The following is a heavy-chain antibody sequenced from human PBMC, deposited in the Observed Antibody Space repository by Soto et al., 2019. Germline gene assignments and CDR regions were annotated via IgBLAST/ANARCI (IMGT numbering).Heavy chain of an antibody. J-gene: IGHJ6*03. CDR1: GYTFTSYG. D-gene: IGHD2-2*01. V-gene: IGHV1-18*01. CDR2: ISAYNGNT. Sequence: ASVKVSCKASGYTFTSYGISWVRQAPGQGLEWMGWISAYNGNTNYAQKLQGRVTMTRDTSTSTAYMELSSLRSEDTAVYYCARVSNEYCSSTSCYAEYYYYYMDVWGKGTTVTVSS. CDR3: ARVSNEYCSSTSCYAEYYYYYMDV.